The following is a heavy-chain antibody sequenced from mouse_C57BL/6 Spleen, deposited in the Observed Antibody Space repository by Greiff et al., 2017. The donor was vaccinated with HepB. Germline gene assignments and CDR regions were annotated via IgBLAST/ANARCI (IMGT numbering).Heavy chain of an antibody. V-gene: IGHV1-62-2*01. D-gene: IGHD2-3*01. CDR1: GYTFTEYT. J-gene: IGHJ4*01. Sequence: QVQLQQSGAELVKPGASVKLSCKASGYTFTEYTIHWVKQRSGQGLEWIGWFYPGSGSIKYNEKFKDKATLTADKSSSTVYMELSRLTSEDSAVYFCARHEEEEALYDGYYGYAMDYWGQGTSVTVSS. CDR2: FYPGSGSI. CDR3: ARHEEEEALYDGYYGYAMDY.